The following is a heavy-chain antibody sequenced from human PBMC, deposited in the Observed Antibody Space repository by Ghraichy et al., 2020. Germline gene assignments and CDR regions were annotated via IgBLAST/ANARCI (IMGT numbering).Heavy chain of an antibody. D-gene: IGHD2-2*01. V-gene: IGHV1-18*01. CDR3: ATSFVVPDYYYYYYMDV. CDR1: GYTFTSYG. CDR2: ISAYNGNT. J-gene: IGHJ6*03. Sequence: ASVKVSCKASGYTFTSYGISWVRQAPGQGLEWMGWISAYNGNTNYAQKLQGRVTMTTDTSTSTAYMELRSLRSDDTAVYYCATSFVVPDYYYYYYMDVWGKGTTVTVSS.